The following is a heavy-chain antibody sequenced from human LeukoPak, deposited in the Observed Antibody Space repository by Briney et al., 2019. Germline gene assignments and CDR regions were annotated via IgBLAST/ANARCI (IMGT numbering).Heavy chain of an antibody. CDR1: GGAFSSYA. D-gene: IGHD1-26*01. CDR3: AREALYRLLSDNAFDI. V-gene: IGHV1-46*01. Sequence: ASVKVSCKASGGAFSSYAISWVRQAPGQGLEWMGLINPSGGSTDYAQKFQGRVTMTRDTSTGTVYMELRSLRSEDTAVYYCAREALYRLLSDNAFDIWGQGTMVTVSS. J-gene: IGHJ3*02. CDR2: INPSGGST.